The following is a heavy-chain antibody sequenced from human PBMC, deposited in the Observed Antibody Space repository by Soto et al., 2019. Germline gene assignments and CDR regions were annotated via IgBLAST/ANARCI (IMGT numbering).Heavy chain of an antibody. CDR1: GYSFTSYG. CDR3: ARGRYYYDSSGYYYNRWYFAL. Sequence: QVQLVQSGAEVKKPGASVKVSCKASGYSFTSYGISWVRQAPGQGLECMGWISAYNGNTNYAQKFQGRVTMTTATSTSTAYMELRSLRSDDTAVYYCARGRYYYDSSGYYYNRWYFALWGRGTLVTVSS. J-gene: IGHJ2*01. D-gene: IGHD3-22*01. V-gene: IGHV1-18*01. CDR2: ISAYNGNT.